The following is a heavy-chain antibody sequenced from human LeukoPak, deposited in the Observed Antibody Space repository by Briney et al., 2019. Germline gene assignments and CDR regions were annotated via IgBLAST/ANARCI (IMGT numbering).Heavy chain of an antibody. D-gene: IGHD3-3*01. CDR1: GFTVSSNY. Sequence: GGSLRLSCAASGFTVSSNYMSWVRQAPGKGLEWVSSISSSSSYIYYADSVKGRFTISRDNAKNSLYLQMNSLRAEDTAVYYCARARPPTIFGVVIPYYYMDVWGKGTTVTVSS. V-gene: IGHV3-21*01. J-gene: IGHJ6*03. CDR3: ARARPPTIFGVVIPYYYMDV. CDR2: ISSSSSYI.